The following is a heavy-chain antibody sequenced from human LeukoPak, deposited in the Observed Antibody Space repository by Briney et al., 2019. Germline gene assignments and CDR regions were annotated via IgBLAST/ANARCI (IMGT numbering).Heavy chain of an antibody. J-gene: IGHJ4*02. CDR3: ARNLGNSPFDY. CDR2: INTDGSST. CDR1: GFTFSSYW. V-gene: IGHV3-74*01. D-gene: IGHD4-23*01. Sequence: GGSLRLSCAASGFTFSSYWMHWVRQASGKGLVWVSRINTDGSSTTYADSVKGRFTISRDNAKNTLYLQMNSLRAEDTAVYYCARNLGNSPFDYWGQGTLVTVSS.